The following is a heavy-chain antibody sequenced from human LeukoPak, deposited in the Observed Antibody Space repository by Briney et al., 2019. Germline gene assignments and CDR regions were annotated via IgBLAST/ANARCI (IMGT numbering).Heavy chain of an antibody. D-gene: IGHD2-15*01. CDR3: ARGRLPTIDRNFDY. V-gene: IGHV4-34*01. J-gene: IGHJ4*02. Sequence: SETLSLTCAVYGGSFSGYYRSWIRQPPGKGLEWIGEINHSGSTNYNPSLKSRVTISVDTSKNQFSLKLSSVTAADTAVYYCARGRLPTIDRNFDYWGQGTLVTVSS. CDR1: GGSFSGYY. CDR2: INHSGST.